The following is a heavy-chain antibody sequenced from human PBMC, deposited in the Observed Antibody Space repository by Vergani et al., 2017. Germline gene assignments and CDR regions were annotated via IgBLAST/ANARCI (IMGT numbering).Heavy chain of an antibody. D-gene: IGHD4-17*01. V-gene: IGHV3-21*06. J-gene: IGHJ6*02. CDR1: GFTFGSYS. CDR2: ISSSGNYV. Sequence: EENLVESGGGLVKPGGSLRLSCVASGFTFGSYSVNWVRQAPGRGLEWVSSISSSGNYVYYTASVKGRFSISRDNAKSLLSLQMNSLRADDTAVYYCARDQGSVTKRHHYGIDVWGQGTTVTVSS. CDR3: ARDQGSVTKRHHYGIDV.